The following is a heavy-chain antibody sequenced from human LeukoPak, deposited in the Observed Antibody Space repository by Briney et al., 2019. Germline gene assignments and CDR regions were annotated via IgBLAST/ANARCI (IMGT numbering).Heavy chain of an antibody. Sequence: GRSLRLSCAASGFTFRRHGMHWVRQAPGKGLEWVGVIWYDASNKYYADSVKGGFTISRDNSKNTLYLQMNSLRAEDTAVYYCARDRDSSSHYFDYWGQGTLVTVSS. CDR2: IWYDASNK. D-gene: IGHD6-13*01. CDR3: ARDRDSSSHYFDY. V-gene: IGHV3-33*01. J-gene: IGHJ4*02. CDR1: GFTFRRHG.